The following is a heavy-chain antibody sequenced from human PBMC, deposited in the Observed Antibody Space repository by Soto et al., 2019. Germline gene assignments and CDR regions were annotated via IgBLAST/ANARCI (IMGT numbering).Heavy chain of an antibody. CDR3: ARSPGTDCRGSSCYKLFYFYYWMDV. J-gene: IGHJ6*02. CDR2: INPNSGGT. D-gene: IGHD2-15*01. Sequence: ASVKVSCKASGYTFSDYYIHWVRQAPGQGLEWMGWINPNSGGTNYAQKFQDWVTMTRDTSMSTAYMELSSLRSDDTAVYYCARSPGTDCRGSSCYKLFYFYYWMDVWGQGTTVTVSS. V-gene: IGHV1-2*04. CDR1: GYTFSDYY.